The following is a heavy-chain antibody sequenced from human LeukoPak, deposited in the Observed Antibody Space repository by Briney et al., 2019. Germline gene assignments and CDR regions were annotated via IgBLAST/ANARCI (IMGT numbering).Heavy chain of an antibody. CDR2: INPSGGST. D-gene: IGHD1-20*01. Sequence: ASVKVSCKASGYTFTSYYMHWVRQAPGQGLEWMGIINPSGGSTSYAQKFQGRVTMTRDTSTSTVYMELSSLRSEDTAVYYCARTLRYNWNMVKDTARLFDYWGQGTLVTVSS. J-gene: IGHJ4*02. CDR1: GYTFTSYY. CDR3: ARTLRYNWNMVKDTARLFDY. V-gene: IGHV1-46*01.